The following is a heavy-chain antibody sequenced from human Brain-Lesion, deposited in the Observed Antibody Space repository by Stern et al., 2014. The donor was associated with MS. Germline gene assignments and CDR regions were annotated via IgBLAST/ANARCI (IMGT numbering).Heavy chain of an antibody. V-gene: IGHV3-74*02. J-gene: IGHJ4*02. CDR3: TILSGPYDH. D-gene: IGHD3-10*01. CDR1: GFPFSNSW. Sequence: VQLVESGGGLVQPGGSLRLSCAASGFPFSNSWMHWVRQAPGKGLVWVSRINREGSTTTYADSVKGRFTISRDNAKNTLYLQMSSLRAEDTAVYYCTILSGPYDHWGQGTLVTVSS. CDR2: INREGSTT.